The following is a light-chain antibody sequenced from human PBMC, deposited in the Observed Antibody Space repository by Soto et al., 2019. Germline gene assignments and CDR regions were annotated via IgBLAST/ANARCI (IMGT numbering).Light chain of an antibody. CDR3: QLWDSSGDHPV. Sequence: SYELTQPPSVSVAPGQTATITCGGSNIRTKSVHWCRQRPGQAPVLVVYDDRDRPSGIPERFSGSNSGNTATLTISKVEPGDEADYYCQLWDSSGDHPVFGGGTKVTVL. J-gene: IGLJ2*01. CDR2: DDR. CDR1: NIRTKS. V-gene: IGLV3-21*02.